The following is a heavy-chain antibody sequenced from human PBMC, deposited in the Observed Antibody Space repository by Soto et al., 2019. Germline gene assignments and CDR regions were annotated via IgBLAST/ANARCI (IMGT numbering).Heavy chain of an antibody. CDR1: GYTFTGYY. J-gene: IGHJ5*02. CDR3: ARAPGDYGDYYNWFDP. D-gene: IGHD4-17*01. Sequence: ASVKVSCKASGYTFTGYYMHWVRQAPGQGLEWMGIINPSGGSTSYAQKFQGRVTMTRDTSTSTVYMELSSLRSEDTAVYYCARAPGDYGDYYNWFDPWGQGTLVTVSS. V-gene: IGHV1-46*01. CDR2: INPSGGST.